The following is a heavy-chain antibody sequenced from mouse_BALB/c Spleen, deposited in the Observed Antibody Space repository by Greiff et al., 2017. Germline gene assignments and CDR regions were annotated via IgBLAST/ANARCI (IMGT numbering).Heavy chain of an antibody. J-gene: IGHJ4*01. D-gene: IGHD2-4*01. CDR1: GYTFTSYW. V-gene: IGHV1S22*01. CDR2: IYPGSGST. Sequence: LQQPGSELVRPGASVKLSCKASGYTFTSYWMHWVKQRPGQGLEWIGNIYPGSGSTNYDEKFKSKATLTVDTSSSTAYMQLSSLTSEDSAVYYCTREDYPSMDYWGQGTSVTVSS. CDR3: TREDYPSMDY.